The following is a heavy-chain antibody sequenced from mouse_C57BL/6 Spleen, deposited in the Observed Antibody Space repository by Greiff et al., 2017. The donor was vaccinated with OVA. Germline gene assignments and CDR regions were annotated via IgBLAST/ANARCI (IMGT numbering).Heavy chain of an antibody. Sequence: EVQLVESGPGMVKPSQSLSLTCTITGYSITSGYDWHWIRHFPGNKLEWMGYISYSGSTNYNPSLQSRISITHDTSKNHVFLKLNSVTTEDTATYYCARGGYPSYAMDYWGQGTSVTVSS. J-gene: IGHJ4*01. CDR2: ISYSGST. D-gene: IGHD3-1*01. CDR3: ARGGYPSYAMDY. CDR1: GYSITSGYD. V-gene: IGHV3-1*01.